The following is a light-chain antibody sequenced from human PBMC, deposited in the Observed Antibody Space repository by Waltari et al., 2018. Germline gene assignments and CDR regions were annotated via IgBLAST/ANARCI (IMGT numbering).Light chain of an antibody. CDR2: SNK. CDR1: SANIGSNT. V-gene: IGLV1-44*01. Sequence: QSVLTQPPSASGTPGPRVTISCSGRSANIGSNTVNWYQPLPGTAPKPPIYSNKQRPSGVPDRFSGSKSGTSASLAISGLQSEDEADYYCAAWDDSLNGVVFGGGTKLTVL. J-gene: IGLJ2*01. CDR3: AAWDDSLNGVV.